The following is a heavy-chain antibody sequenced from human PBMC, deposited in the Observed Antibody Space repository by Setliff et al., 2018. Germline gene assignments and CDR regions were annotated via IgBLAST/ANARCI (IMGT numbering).Heavy chain of an antibody. CDR2: VYPSGAA. CDR1: GGSISSDY. V-gene: IGHV4-59*01. Sequence: SETLSLTCVVSGGSISSDYWGWIRQPPEKGLEFIGYVYPSGAAKYDPSLESRVTMSVDASKNQFSLRMNSVTAADTAVYYCAKGGTYRYFDFWGPGTLVTVSS. J-gene: IGHJ4*02. CDR3: AKGGTYRYFDF.